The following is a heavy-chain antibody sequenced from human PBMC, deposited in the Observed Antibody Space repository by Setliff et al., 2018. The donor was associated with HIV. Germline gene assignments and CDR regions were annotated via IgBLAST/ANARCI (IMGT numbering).Heavy chain of an antibody. V-gene: IGHV3-72*01. CDR3: TRYKLTSVMSNFDY. J-gene: IGHJ4*02. D-gene: IGHD4-17*01. Sequence: PGGSLRLSCAASGFMFSDHYMDWVRQAPGKGLEWVGRVRKKVNSYTTEYAASVKGRFTISRDDSKNIAYLQMGSMKTEDTAVYFCTRYKLTSVMSNFDYWGLGTLVTVSS. CDR1: GFMFSDHY. CDR2: VRKKVNSYTT.